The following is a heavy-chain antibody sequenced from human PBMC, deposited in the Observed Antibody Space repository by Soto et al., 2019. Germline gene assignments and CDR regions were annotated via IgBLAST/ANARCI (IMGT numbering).Heavy chain of an antibody. CDR1: GGSFSGYY. J-gene: IGHJ3*02. CDR2: INHSGST. Sequence: SETLSLTCAVYGGSFSGYYWSWIRQPPGKGLEWIGEINHSGSTNYNPSLKSRVTISVDMSKNQFSLKLSSVTAADTAVYYCARGTGTDYCGGDCLGAFDIWGQGTMVTVSS. CDR3: ARGTGTDYCGGDCLGAFDI. D-gene: IGHD2-21*02. V-gene: IGHV4-34*01.